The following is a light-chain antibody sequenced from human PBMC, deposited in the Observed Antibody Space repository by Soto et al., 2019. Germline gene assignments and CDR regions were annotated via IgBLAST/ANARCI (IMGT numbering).Light chain of an antibody. CDR3: QQYDSWPLT. V-gene: IGKV3D-15*01. Sequence: EIVMTQSPGTLSVSTEEGATLSCRASQSVDRNLAWYQQKPGQAPRLLIYGASTRPTGIPDRFSGSGSGTEFSLTISSLQSEDFAVYYWQQYDSWPLTFGGGTKVEIK. CDR2: GAS. CDR1: QSVDRN. J-gene: IGKJ4*01.